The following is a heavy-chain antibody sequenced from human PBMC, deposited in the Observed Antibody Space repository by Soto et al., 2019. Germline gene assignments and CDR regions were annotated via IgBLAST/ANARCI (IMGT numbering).Heavy chain of an antibody. J-gene: IGHJ6*02. CDR3: ASGSGSYSSYYYYDGMDV. V-gene: IGHV1-69*12. CDR1: GGTFSSYA. Sequence: QVQLVQSGAEVKKPGSSVKVSCKASGGTFSSYAISWVRQAPGQGLEWMGGIIPIFGTENYAQKFQGRVTITADESTSTAYMELSSLRSEDTAVYYCASGSGSYSSYYYYDGMDVWGQGTTVTVSS. CDR2: IIPIFGTE. D-gene: IGHD3-10*01.